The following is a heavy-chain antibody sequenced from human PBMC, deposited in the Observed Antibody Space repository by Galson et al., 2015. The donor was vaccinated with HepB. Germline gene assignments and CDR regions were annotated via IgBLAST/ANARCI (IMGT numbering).Heavy chain of an antibody. Sequence: SVKVSCKASGYTFTDYYIHWVQQAPGQGLEWMGWVNPYRGLTNYAQKFQGRVTLTRDTSISAAYMELTRLKSDDTAVYYCARDRVTTVVTPGYYYGLDVWGQGTTVTVSS. CDR1: GYTFTDYY. CDR2: VNPYRGLT. CDR3: ARDRVTTVVTPGYYYGLDV. V-gene: IGHV1-2*02. J-gene: IGHJ6*02. D-gene: IGHD4-23*01.